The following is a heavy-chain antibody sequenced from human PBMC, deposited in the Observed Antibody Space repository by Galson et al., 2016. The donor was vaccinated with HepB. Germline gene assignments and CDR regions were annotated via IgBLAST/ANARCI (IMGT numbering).Heavy chain of an antibody. CDR1: GFTLSSFG. J-gene: IGHJ4*02. D-gene: IGHD1-1*01. CDR3: ARGGRNDVFDY. CDR2: IWSDGSNK. V-gene: IGHV3-33*01. Sequence: SLRLSCAASGFTLSSFGMHWVRQAPGKGLEWVALIWSDGSNKYNADSVKGRFTISRDNSKNTLYLQMNSLSVYDTAVYYCARGGRNDVFDYWGQGTLVTVSS.